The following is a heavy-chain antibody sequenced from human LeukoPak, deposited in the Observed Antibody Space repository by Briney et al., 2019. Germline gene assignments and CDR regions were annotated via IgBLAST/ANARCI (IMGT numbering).Heavy chain of an antibody. Sequence: SETLSLTCTVSGGSISSYYWSWIRQPPGKGLEWIGYIYYSGSTNYNPSLKSRVTISVDTSKNQFSLKLSSVTAADTAVYYCARVPLFYDFWSGYPYYFDYWGQGTLVTVSS. CDR1: GGSISSYY. CDR2: IYYSGST. D-gene: IGHD3-3*01. V-gene: IGHV4-59*01. CDR3: ARVPLFYDFWSGYPYYFDY. J-gene: IGHJ4*02.